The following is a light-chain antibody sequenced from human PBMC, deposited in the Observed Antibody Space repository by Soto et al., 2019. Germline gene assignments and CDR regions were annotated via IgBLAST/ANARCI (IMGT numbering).Light chain of an antibody. Sequence: QSALTQPASVSGSPGRSITISCTGTNNDVGGFNFVSWYQQHPGKVPKLLIYDVDDRPSGVSNRFSGSRSGNTASLTISGLQAEDEADYYCSSYTGRSTVIFGGGTKVTVL. CDR3: SSYTGRSTVI. CDR1: NNDVGGFNF. V-gene: IGLV2-14*03. J-gene: IGLJ2*01. CDR2: DVD.